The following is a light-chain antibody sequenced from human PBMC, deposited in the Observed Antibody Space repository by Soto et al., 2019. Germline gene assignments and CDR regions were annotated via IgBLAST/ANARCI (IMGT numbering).Light chain of an antibody. Sequence: EIVLTQSPATLSVSPGERATLSCRASQSVGNNFAWYQQKPGQAPRLLIFATSTRATGVPARFSGSGSGTEFTLTISSLPSEDFAVYYCQQYGYLPLTFGGGAKVEIE. CDR1: QSVGNN. J-gene: IGKJ4*01. CDR3: QQYGYLPLT. CDR2: ATS. V-gene: IGKV3-15*01.